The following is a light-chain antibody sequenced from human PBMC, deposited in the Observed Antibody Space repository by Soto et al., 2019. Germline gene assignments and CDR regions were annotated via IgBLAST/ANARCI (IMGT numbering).Light chain of an antibody. J-gene: IGKJ2*01. CDR3: QQYSTPPRMYT. Sequence: EIVLTQSPGTLSLSPGERATLSCRTSQSVSSDFLAWYQQKPGQAPRLPIYAASNRTTGIPDRFSGSRSGTDFILTISRLEPEDFAVYYCQQYSTPPRMYTFGLGTKLEIK. CDR1: QSVSSDF. V-gene: IGKV3-20*01. CDR2: AAS.